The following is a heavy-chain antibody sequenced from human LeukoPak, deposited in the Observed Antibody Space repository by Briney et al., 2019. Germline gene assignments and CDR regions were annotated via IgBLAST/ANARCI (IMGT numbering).Heavy chain of an antibody. Sequence: GRSLRLSCAASGFTFDDYAMHWVRQAPGKGLEWVSGISWNSGSIGYADSVEGRFTISRDNAKNSLYLQMNSLRAEDTAVYYCARRPLYYYDSSGYSPSFDYWGQGTLVT. J-gene: IGHJ4*02. CDR1: GFTFDDYA. CDR3: ARRPLYYYDSSGYSPSFDY. D-gene: IGHD3-22*01. V-gene: IGHV3-9*01. CDR2: ISWNSGSI.